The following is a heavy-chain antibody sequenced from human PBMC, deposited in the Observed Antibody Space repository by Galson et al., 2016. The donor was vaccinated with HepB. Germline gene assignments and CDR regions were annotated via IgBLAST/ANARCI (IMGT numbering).Heavy chain of an antibody. CDR3: AKSGFFGELDK. J-gene: IGHJ4*02. Sequence: SLRLSCAVSAGTFKNYAMNWVRQAPGKGLEWVAAISGSGGRTSYEDSVRGRFTISRDNSKNTLFLRMNSVGDEDTAVYFCAKSGFFGELDKWGQGTGVVVSS. D-gene: IGHD3-10*01. CDR1: AGTFKNYA. V-gene: IGHV3-23*01. CDR2: ISGSGGRT.